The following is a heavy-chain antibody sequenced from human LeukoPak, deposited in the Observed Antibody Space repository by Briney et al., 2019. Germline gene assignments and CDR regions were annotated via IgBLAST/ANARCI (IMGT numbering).Heavy chain of an antibody. D-gene: IGHD4-11*01. J-gene: IGHJ5*02. CDR1: GYTFTSYD. CDR2: MNPNSGNT. V-gene: IGHV1-8*01. Sequence: ASVKVSCKASGYTFTSYDINWVRQATGQGLEWMGWMNPNSGNTGYAQKFQGRVTMTRNTSISTAYMELSSLRSEDTAVYYCARGPLTLYSNGPRNVNWFDPWGQGTLVTVSS. CDR3: ARGPLTLYSNGPRNVNWFDP.